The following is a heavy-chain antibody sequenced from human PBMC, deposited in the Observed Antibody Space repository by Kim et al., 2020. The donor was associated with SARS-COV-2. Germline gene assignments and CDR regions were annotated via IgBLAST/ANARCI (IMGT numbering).Heavy chain of an antibody. J-gene: IGHJ4*02. V-gene: IGHV3-30*18. CDR3: AKPYDFWSGYGYGYGGHFDY. D-gene: IGHD3-3*01. CDR2: ISYDGSNK. CDR1: GFTFSSYG. Sequence: GGSLRLSCAASGFTFSSYGMHWVRQAPGKGLEWVAVISYDGSNKYYADSVKGRFTISRDNSKNTLYLQMNSLRAEDTAVYYCAKPYDFWSGYGYGYGGHFDYWGQGTLVTVSS.